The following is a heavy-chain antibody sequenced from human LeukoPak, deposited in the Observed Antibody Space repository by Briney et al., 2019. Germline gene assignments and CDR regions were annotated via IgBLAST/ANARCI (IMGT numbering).Heavy chain of an antibody. J-gene: IGHJ3*02. CDR2: IYYSGST. Sequence: SETLSLTCTVSGGSISTYYWSWIRQPPGKGLEWIGYIYYSGSTNYNSSLKSRVTISVDTSKNQFSLKLSSVTAADTAVYYCARPYYSSSWPDAFDIWGQGTMVTVSS. CDR1: GGSISTYY. V-gene: IGHV4-59*01. CDR3: ARPYYSSSWPDAFDI. D-gene: IGHD6-13*01.